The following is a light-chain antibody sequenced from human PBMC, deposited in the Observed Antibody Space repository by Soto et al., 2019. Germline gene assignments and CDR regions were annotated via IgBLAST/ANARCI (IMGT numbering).Light chain of an antibody. CDR1: QSVSSSY. V-gene: IGKV3-20*01. Sequence: EIVLTQSPGTLSLSPVERATLSCRASQSVSSSYLAWYQQRPGQAPRLLIYGASSRAPGIPDRFSGSGSGTDFTLTISRLEPEDFAVYYCQQYGSSPPITFGQGTRL. J-gene: IGKJ5*01. CDR3: QQYGSSPPIT. CDR2: GAS.